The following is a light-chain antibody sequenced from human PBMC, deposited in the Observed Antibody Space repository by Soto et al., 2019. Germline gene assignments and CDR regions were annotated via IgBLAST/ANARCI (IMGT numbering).Light chain of an antibody. CDR1: SSDVGGYNY. CDR3: SSYTITSSPV. V-gene: IGLV2-14*01. J-gene: IGLJ1*01. CDR2: EVS. Sequence: QSALTQPASVSGSPGQSITISCTGTSSDVGGYNYVSWYQQHPGKAPKLMIYEVSNRPSGVSNRFSGSKSGNTASLTISGLQAEDEADYYCSSYTITSSPVFGPGTKVTVL.